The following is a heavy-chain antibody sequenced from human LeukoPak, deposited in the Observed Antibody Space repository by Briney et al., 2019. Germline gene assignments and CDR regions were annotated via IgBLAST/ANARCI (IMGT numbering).Heavy chain of an antibody. J-gene: IGHJ4*02. Sequence: PGGSLRLSCAASGFTFSSYSMNWVRQAPGKGLEWVSSISSSSSYIYYADSLKGRFTISRDNAKNSLYLQMNSLRAEDTAVYYCAREMGGYPFDYWGQGIQVTVSS. V-gene: IGHV3-21*01. CDR1: GFTFSSYS. CDR3: AREMGGYPFDY. D-gene: IGHD5-12*01. CDR2: ISSSSSYI.